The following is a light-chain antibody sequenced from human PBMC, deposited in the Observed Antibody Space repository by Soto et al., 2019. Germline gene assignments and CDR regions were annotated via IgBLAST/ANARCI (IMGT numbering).Light chain of an antibody. CDR3: QQYGISPT. V-gene: IGKV3-20*01. J-gene: IGKJ1*01. CDR1: HSVSSNY. Sequence: ELVLTQSPGTLSLSPGERATLSCRSSHSVSSNYLAWYQQKPGQAPRLLIYDVFSRATGIPDRVSGSGSGTDFTLTISRLEPVDFAVYYCQQYGISPTFGQGTKVEIK. CDR2: DVF.